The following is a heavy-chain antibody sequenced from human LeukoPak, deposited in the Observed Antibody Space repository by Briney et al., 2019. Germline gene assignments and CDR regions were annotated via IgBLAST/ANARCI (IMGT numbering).Heavy chain of an antibody. CDR2: XXPNSGDT. J-gene: IGHJ4*02. Sequence: VXXSFTGSGYTFTVYDMHWVRQAPXQGREWMGGXXPNSGDTHYAQKFQGRGTMTRDTSINTAYMELSRLRSDDTAVYYCARDQAFVYCSGGTCYDDYWGQGSLVTVSS. V-gene: IGHV1-2*02. D-gene: IGHD2-15*01. CDR3: ARDQAFVYCSGGTCYDDY. CDR1: GYTFTVYD.